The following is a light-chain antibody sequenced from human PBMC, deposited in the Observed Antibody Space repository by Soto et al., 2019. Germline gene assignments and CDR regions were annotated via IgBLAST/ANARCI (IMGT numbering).Light chain of an antibody. CDR1: QNVSIY. J-gene: IGKJ3*01. V-gene: IGKV3-11*01. Sequence: PGERATLSCRASQNVSIYVAWYQQKPGQSPRLLIYDASKRATGIPARFSGSGSGADFTLTISSLEPEDFAFYYCQQRFFGPGTKVDLK. CDR2: DAS. CDR3: QQRF.